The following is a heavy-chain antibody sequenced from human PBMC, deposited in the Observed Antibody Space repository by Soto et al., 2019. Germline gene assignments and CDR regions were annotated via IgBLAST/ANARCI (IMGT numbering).Heavy chain of an antibody. J-gene: IGHJ6*02. Sequence: EVQLVESGGGLVQPGGSLRLSCAASGFTFSNACMSWVRQAPGKGLEWVGRIKTKTDGGTTDYAAPVKGRFTISRDDSKNPLYLQMNSLKTEDTAVYYGTTGVTSRGMEVWGQGTTVTVSS. CDR3: TTGVTSRGMEV. CDR2: IKTKTDGGTT. V-gene: IGHV3-15*01. D-gene: IGHD2-21*02. CDR1: GFTFSNAC.